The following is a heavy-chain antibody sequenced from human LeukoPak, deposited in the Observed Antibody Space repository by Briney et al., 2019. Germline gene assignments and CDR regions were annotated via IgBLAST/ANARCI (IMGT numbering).Heavy chain of an antibody. CDR2: VYYSGST. J-gene: IGHJ5*02. V-gene: IGHV4-59*01. CDR3: ARVIAAPNWLDP. CDR1: GGSITSYY. Sequence: PSETLSLTCTLSGGSITSYYWSWIRQPPGKGLEWIGHVYYSGSTKYNPTLQSRVTISVDTSKSHFSLKLTSVTTADTAIYYCARVIAAPNWLDPWGQGILVSVSS. D-gene: IGHD3-22*01.